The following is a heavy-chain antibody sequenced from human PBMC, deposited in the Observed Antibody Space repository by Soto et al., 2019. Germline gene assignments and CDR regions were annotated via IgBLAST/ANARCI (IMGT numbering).Heavy chain of an antibody. V-gene: IGHV5-51*01. CDR1: VYSLTTYW. CDR3: ARHYTGFDY. CDR2: IYLGDSAT. Sequence: PGASLKISCTASVYSLTTYWIAWVRQMPGKGLEWMGVIYLGDSATLYSPPFQGQVTVAADKSINTAYLQWSSLQASPTAMYYCARHYTGFDYWGQGILVTV. J-gene: IGHJ4*02. D-gene: IGHD1-1*01.